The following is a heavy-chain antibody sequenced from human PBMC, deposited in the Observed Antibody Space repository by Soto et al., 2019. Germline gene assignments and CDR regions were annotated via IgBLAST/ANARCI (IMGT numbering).Heavy chain of an antibody. V-gene: IGHV1-8*01. CDR1: GYTFSSYD. CDR3: ARRLGSSTCYYYLDV. D-gene: IGHD6-6*01. Sequence: QVQLVQSGAEVKKPGASVKVSCKASGYTFSSYDIICVRQATGQGLEWMGWMNPNSGHAGFAQKFQGRVTLTRYTSISTAYMELTSMRSEDTAVYFCARRLGSSTCYYYLDVWGKGTTVTVSS. J-gene: IGHJ6*03. CDR2: MNPNSGHA.